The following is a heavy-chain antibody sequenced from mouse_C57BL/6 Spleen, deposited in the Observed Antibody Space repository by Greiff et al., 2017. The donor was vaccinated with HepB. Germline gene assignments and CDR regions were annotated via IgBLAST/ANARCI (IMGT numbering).Heavy chain of an antibody. CDR1: GYTFTDYY. Sequence: QVQLQQSGAELVRPGASVKLSCKASGYTFTDYYINWVKQRPGQGLEWIARIYPGSGNTYYNEKFKGKATLTAEKSSSTAYMQLSSLTSEDSAVYFCARNWDGGVAYWGQGTLVTVSA. D-gene: IGHD4-1*01. CDR3: ARNWDGGVAY. J-gene: IGHJ3*01. CDR2: IYPGSGNT. V-gene: IGHV1-76*01.